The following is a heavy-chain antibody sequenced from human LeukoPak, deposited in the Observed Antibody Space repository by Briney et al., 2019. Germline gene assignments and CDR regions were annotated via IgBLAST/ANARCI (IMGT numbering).Heavy chain of an antibody. CDR2: IYYSGST. V-gene: IGHV4-61*01. D-gene: IGHD3-22*01. CDR3: ARGPYYYDSSGYNWFDP. Sequence: SETLSLTCTVSGGSISSSSYYWSWIRQPPGKGLEWIGYIYYSGSTNYNPSLKSRVTISVDTSKNQFSLKLSSVTAADTAVYYCARGPYYYDSSGYNWFDPWGQGTLVTVSS. J-gene: IGHJ5*02. CDR1: GGSISSSSYY.